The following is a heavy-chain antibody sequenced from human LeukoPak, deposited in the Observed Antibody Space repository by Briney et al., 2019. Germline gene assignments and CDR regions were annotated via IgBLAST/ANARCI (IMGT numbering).Heavy chain of an antibody. Sequence: GGSLRLSCAASGFTFSNYAMHWVRQAPGKGLEWVAVISFDATKEYFGKSVKGRFTISRDNSKATLYLQMHRLRIEDTALYFCARFKVGTNTTQKNAFETWGRGAVVAVSS. CDR1: GFTFSNYA. D-gene: IGHD1-26*01. CDR3: ARFKVGTNTTQKNAFET. J-gene: IGHJ3*02. CDR2: ISFDATKE. V-gene: IGHV3-30*01.